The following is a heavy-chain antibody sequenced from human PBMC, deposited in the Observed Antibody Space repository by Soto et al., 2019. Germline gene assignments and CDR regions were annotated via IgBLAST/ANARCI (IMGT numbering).Heavy chain of an antibody. CDR3: AKGKSLGYCSVGSCYYFDY. CDR1: GFTFSSYA. D-gene: IGHD2-15*01. V-gene: IGHV3-23*01. CDR2: ISGSGGST. J-gene: IGHJ4*02. Sequence: GGSLRLSCAASGFTFSSYAMSWVRQAPGKGLEWVSAISGSGGSTYYADSVKGRFTISRDNSKNTLYLQMNSLRAEDTAVYYRAKGKSLGYCSVGSCYYFDYWGQGTLVTVSS.